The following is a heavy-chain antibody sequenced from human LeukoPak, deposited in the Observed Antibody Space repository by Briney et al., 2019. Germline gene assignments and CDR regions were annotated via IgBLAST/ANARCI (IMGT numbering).Heavy chain of an antibody. CDR2: INPNSGGT. D-gene: IGHD3-22*01. V-gene: IGHV1-2*02. J-gene: IGHJ3*02. CDR3: ARVLKYYYDSSGYDDAFDI. CDR1: GYTFTGYY. Sequence: ASVKVSCKAPGYTFTGYYMHWVRQAPGQGLEWMGWINPNSGGTNYAQKFQGRVTMTRDTSISTAYMELSRLRSDDTAVYYCARVLKYYYDSSGYDDAFDIWGQGTMVTVSS.